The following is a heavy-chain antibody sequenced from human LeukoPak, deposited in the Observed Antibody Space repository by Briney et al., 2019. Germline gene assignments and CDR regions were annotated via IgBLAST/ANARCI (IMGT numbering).Heavy chain of an antibody. D-gene: IGHD5-12*01. Sequence: PSETLSLTCTVSGGSISSYYWSWIRQPPGKGLEWIGYIYYSGSTNNNPSLKSRVTISVDTSKNQFSLKLNSVTAADTAVYYCARVSGYDWESFYDYWGQGTLVTVSS. CDR2: IYYSGST. V-gene: IGHV4-59*01. J-gene: IGHJ4*02. CDR3: ARVSGYDWESFYDY. CDR1: GGSISSYY.